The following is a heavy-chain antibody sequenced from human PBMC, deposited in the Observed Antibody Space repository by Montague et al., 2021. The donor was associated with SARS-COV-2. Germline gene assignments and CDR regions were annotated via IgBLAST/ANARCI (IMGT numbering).Heavy chain of an antibody. CDR2: IDIAGDT. CDR3: AREEAGCGGDRCYSYLDL. D-gene: IGHD2-21*02. V-gene: IGHV3-13*01. CDR1: GFTFSSHD. J-gene: IGHJ2*01. Sequence: SLRLSCAASGFTFSSHDMHWVRQTAGGGLEWVSAIDIAGDTFYSXSFXGRFSISRENARNSFYLQMNNLRAGDTAVYYCAREEAGCGGDRCYSYLDLWGRGTLVTVSS.